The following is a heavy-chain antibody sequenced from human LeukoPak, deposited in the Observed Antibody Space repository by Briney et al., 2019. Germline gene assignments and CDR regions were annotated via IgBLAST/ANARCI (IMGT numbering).Heavy chain of an antibody. CDR1: GFTFSSYG. Sequence: GGSLRLSCAASGFTFSSYGMHWVRQAPGKGLEWVAVISYDGSNKYYADSVKGRFTISRDNSKNTLYLQMNSLRAEDTAVYYCAKTAMVTSPAPFDYWGQGTLVTVSS. CDR3: AKTAMVTSPAPFDY. CDR2: ISYDGSNK. V-gene: IGHV3-30*18. J-gene: IGHJ4*02. D-gene: IGHD5-18*01.